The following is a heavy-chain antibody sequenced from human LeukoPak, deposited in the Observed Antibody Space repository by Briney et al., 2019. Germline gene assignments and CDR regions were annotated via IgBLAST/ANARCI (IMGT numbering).Heavy chain of an antibody. V-gene: IGHV1-69*05. D-gene: IGHD3-22*01. CDR3: ASSTVYYYDSSGYYWFDP. Sequence: GSPVKVSCKASGGTFSSYAISWVRQAPGQGLEWMGRIIPIFGTANYAQKFQGSVTITTDESTSTAYMELSSLRSEDTAVYYCASSTVYYYDSSGYYWFDPWGQGTLVTVSS. CDR2: IIPIFGTA. J-gene: IGHJ5*02. CDR1: GGTFSSYA.